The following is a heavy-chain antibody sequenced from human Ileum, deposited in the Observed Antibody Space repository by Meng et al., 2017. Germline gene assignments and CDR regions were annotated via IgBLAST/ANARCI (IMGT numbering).Heavy chain of an antibody. CDR3: ATGVDWAKSGNI. Sequence: QGQLSWLGAGLLKPSETLSLTCAVYDGSLGGYYLSWIRQPPRKGLEWVGEIHPGGSTSYNQSLQSRVTIAVDTSKNQFSVTLSSVSAADTAVYYCATGVDWAKSGNIWGQGTLVTVSS. V-gene: IGHV4-34*01. CDR1: DGSLGGYY. CDR2: IHPGGST. D-gene: IGHD3-9*01. J-gene: IGHJ4*02.